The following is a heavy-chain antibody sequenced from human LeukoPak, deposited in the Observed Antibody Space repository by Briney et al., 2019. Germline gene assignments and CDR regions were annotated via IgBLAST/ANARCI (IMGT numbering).Heavy chain of an antibody. CDR1: GFTFSSYG. V-gene: IGHV3-33*01. J-gene: IGHJ4*02. CDR3: ARDYCSGGSCYSYDY. CDR2: IWYDGSNK. Sequence: QTGRSLRLSCAASGFTFSSYGMHWVRQAPGKGLEWVAVIWYDGSNKYYADSVKGRFTISRDNSKNTLYLQMNSLRAEDTAVHYCARDYCSGGSCYSYDYWGQGTLVTVSS. D-gene: IGHD2-15*01.